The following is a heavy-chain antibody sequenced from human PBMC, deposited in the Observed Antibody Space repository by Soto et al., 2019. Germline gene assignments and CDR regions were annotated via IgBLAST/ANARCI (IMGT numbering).Heavy chain of an antibody. J-gene: IGHJ6*02. Sequence: GGSLRLSCAASGFTFSSYAMHWVRQAPGKGLEWVAVISYDGSNKYYADSVKGRFTISRDNSKNTLYLQMNSLRAEDTAVYYCARDRPKMHCSGGSCYSPRYYYYGMDVWGQGTTVTVSS. D-gene: IGHD2-15*01. V-gene: IGHV3-30-3*01. CDR3: ARDRPKMHCSGGSCYSPRYYYYGMDV. CDR2: ISYDGSNK. CDR1: GFTFSSYA.